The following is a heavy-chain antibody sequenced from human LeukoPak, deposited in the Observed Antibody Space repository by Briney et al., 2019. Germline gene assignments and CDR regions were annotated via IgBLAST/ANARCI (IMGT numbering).Heavy chain of an antibody. V-gene: IGHV3-7*01. Sequence: GSLRLSCAASGFTFSSSWMGWARQAPGKGLEWVANIKEDGSWKHYAVSVQGRFTISRDNAKNSLYLQMNSLRAEDTAVYYCARDRGWYHADSWGQGTLVTVSS. CDR1: GFTFSSSW. CDR2: IKEDGSWK. J-gene: IGHJ4*02. CDR3: ARDRGWYHADS. D-gene: IGHD6-19*01.